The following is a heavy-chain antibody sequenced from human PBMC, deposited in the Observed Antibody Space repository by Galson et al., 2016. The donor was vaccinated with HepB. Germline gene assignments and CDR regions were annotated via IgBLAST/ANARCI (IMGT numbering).Heavy chain of an antibody. V-gene: IGHV4-31*03. J-gene: IGHJ4*02. Sequence: TLSLTCTVSGGSISSGGYYWSWIRQHPGKGLEWIGYIYYSGSTYYNPSLKSRVTISVDTSKNQFSLNLSSGTAADTAVYYCARGEGERLWVGEFGYWGQGTLVTVSS. CDR2: IYYSGST. D-gene: IGHD3-10*01. CDR3: ARGEGERLWVGEFGY. CDR1: GGSISSGGYY.